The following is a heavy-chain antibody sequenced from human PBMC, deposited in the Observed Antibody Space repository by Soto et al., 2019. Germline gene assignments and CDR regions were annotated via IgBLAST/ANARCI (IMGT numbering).Heavy chain of an antibody. CDR1: GGYISNGDYY. J-gene: IGHJ2*01. D-gene: IGHD6-13*01. Sequence: PETLSLTCTVAGGYISNGDYYGTCCRLAPGKGLEWIGYIYYSGSTYYNPSLKSRVTISVDTSKNQFSLKLSSVTAADTAVYYCARGGYSSSWYVDWYFDLWGRGTLVTVS. V-gene: IGHV4-30-4*01. CDR3: ARGGYSSSWYVDWYFDL. CDR2: IYYSGST.